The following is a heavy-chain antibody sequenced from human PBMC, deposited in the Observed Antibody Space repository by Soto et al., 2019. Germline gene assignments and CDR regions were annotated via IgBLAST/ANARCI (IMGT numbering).Heavy chain of an antibody. CDR1: GGSITSSSHY. CDR3: AKMFLKAVDFDY. D-gene: IGHD3-10*02. V-gene: IGHV4-39*01. Sequence: PSETLSLTCSVSGGSITSSSHYWGWIRQPPGKGLEYIGSIYYSGSTYYSPSLKSRVTFSVDTSKNQFSLNLTSVTAADTAVYYCAKMFLKAVDFDYWGQGPRVTVSS. J-gene: IGHJ4*02. CDR2: IYYSGST.